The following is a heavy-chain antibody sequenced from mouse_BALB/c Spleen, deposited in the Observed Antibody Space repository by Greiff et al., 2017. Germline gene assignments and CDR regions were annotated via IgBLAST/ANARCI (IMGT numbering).Heavy chain of an antibody. CDR1: GFTFSSYA. J-gene: IGHJ1*01. CDR2: ISSGGSYT. V-gene: IGHV5-9-3*01. Sequence: EVKLMESGGGLVKPGGSLKLSCAASGFTFSSYAMSWVRQTPEKRLEWVATISSGGSYTYYPDSVKGRFTISRDNAKNTLYLQMSSLRSEDTAMYYCARLDYDYVWYFDVWGAGTTVTVSS. D-gene: IGHD2-4*01. CDR3: ARLDYDYVWYFDV.